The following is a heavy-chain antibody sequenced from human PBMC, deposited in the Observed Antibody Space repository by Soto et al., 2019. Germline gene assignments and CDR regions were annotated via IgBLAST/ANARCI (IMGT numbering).Heavy chain of an antibody. CDR1: GFTLNDFG. CDR2: ISYDGNNK. D-gene: IGHD4-17*01. J-gene: IGHJ4*02. V-gene: IGHV3-30*18. Sequence: PGGSLRLSCAASGFTLNDFGMHWVRQAPGKGLEWLAVISYDGNNKDYADSVKGRFTISRDNSKNTLYLQMNSLRAEDTAVYYCAKMSLTTDVVFDYWGQGTLVTVSS. CDR3: AKMSLTTDVVFDY.